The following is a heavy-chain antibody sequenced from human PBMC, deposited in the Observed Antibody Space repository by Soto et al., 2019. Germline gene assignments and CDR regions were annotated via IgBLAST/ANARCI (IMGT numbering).Heavy chain of an antibody. CDR2: IYTSGST. J-gene: IGHJ6*02. V-gene: IGHV4-4*07. Sequence: SETLSLTCTVSGGSISSYFRRWLRQPAGKGLEWIGRIYTSGSTNYNPSLKSRVTMSVDTSKNQSSLTLTSVTAADTAVYYCARGEDAFLYYGLDVWGQGITVTVSS. CDR1: GGSISSYF. CDR3: ARGEDAFLYYGLDV.